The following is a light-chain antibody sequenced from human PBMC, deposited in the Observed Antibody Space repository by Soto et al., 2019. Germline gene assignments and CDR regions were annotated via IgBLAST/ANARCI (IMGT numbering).Light chain of an antibody. J-gene: IGLJ1*01. CDR3: CSYAGSYIYV. V-gene: IGLV2-23*02. CDR2: EVS. CDR1: SNDVGSYNL. Sequence: QSVLTQPASVSGSPGQSITISCTGTSNDVGSYNLVSWYQQHPGKAPKLMIYEVSKRPSGVSNRFSGSKSGNTASPTISGLQAEDEADYYCCSYAGSYIYVFGTGTKVTVL.